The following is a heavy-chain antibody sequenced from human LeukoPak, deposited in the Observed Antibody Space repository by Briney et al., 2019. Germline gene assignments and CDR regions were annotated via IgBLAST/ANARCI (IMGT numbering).Heavy chain of an antibody. Sequence: ASVKVSCKASGYTLTGYYIHWVRQAPGQGLEWMGWINPNSGGTNYAQNFQGRVTMTTDTSTNTVNMNLSGLTFDDTAVYYCARGGTIGWLGDAFDIWGQGTKVTAS. V-gene: IGHV1-2*02. CDR1: GYTLTGYY. CDR3: ARGGTIGWLGDAFDI. D-gene: IGHD3-9*01. CDR2: INPNSGGT. J-gene: IGHJ3*02.